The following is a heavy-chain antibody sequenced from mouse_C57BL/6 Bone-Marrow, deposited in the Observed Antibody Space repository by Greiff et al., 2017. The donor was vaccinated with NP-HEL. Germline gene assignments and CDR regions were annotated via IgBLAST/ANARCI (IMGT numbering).Heavy chain of an antibody. Sequence: VQRVESGPGLVAPSQRLSITCTVSGFSLTSYAISWVRQPPGKGLEWLGVIWTGGGTNYNSALKSRLSISKDNSKSQVFLKMNSLQTDDTARYYCARIYYDYDEGVDYWGQGTSVTVSS. V-gene: IGHV2-9-1*01. D-gene: IGHD2-4*01. CDR1: GFSLTSYA. CDR2: IWTGGGT. CDR3: ARIYYDYDEGVDY. J-gene: IGHJ4*01.